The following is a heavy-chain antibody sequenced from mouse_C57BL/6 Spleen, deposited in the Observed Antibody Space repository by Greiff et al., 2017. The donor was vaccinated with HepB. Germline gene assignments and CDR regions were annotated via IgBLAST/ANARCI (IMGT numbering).Heavy chain of an antibody. D-gene: IGHD1-1*01. Sequence: VQLKQSGPVLVKPGASVKMSCKASGYTFTDYYMNWVKQSHGKSLEWIGVINPYNGGTSYNQKFKGKATLTVDKSSSTAYMELNSLTSEDSAVYYCAMTTVVAHIDYWGQGTTLTVSS. CDR1: GYTFTDYY. V-gene: IGHV1-19*01. CDR3: AMTTVVAHIDY. J-gene: IGHJ2*01. CDR2: INPYNGGT.